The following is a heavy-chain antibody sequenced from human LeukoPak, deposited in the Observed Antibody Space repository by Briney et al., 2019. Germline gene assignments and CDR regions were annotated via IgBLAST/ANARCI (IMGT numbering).Heavy chain of an antibody. CDR1: GYTFTNYY. D-gene: IGHD5-18*01. V-gene: IGHV1-2*02. CDR3: AGRPDTGSIPLFDY. CDR2: INPNSGGT. J-gene: IGHJ4*02. Sequence: ASVKVSCKASGYTFTNYYIHWMRQAPGQGLEWMGWINPNSGGTNFAQKFQGRVTMTRDTSISTTYMELSGLSSDDTAVYYCAGRPDTGSIPLFDYWGQGTLVTVSS.